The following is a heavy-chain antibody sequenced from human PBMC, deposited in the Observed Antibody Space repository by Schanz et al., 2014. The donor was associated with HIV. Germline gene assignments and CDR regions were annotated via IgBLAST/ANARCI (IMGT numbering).Heavy chain of an antibody. J-gene: IGHJ4*02. CDR2: MTTNDRI. CDR1: GFTFSNYA. D-gene: IGHD5-18*01. V-gene: IGHV3-23*01. Sequence: EVQLLESGGGLVQPGGSLRLSCAASGFTFSNYAMTWVRQAPGKGLEWVSVMTTNDRIYYAESVKGRFTISRDNTESSLFLRMNSLTTEDTAFYFCVLVTGDHWGRGTLVTVSS. CDR3: VLVTGDH.